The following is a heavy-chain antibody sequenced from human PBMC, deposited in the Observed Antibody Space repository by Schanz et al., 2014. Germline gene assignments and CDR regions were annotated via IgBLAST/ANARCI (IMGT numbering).Heavy chain of an antibody. V-gene: IGHV3-23*01. D-gene: IGHD1-1*01. J-gene: IGHJ5*02. CDR2: ISGDHRNT. CDR3: ARGRVLES. CDR1: GSTFSTHA. Sequence: EVQLLESGGGLVQPGGPLGLPFAASGSTFSTHAMSWVRQAPGKGLEWVSSISGDHRNTFYADSVKGRFTISRDNSKNTLYLQMNSLRPEDTAVYYCARGRVLESWGQGTLVTVSS.